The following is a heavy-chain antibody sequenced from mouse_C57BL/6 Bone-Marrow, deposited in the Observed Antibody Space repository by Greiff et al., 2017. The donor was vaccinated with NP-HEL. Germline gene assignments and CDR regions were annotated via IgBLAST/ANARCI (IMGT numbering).Heavy chain of an antibody. D-gene: IGHD2-5*01. CDR1: GYTFTSYW. J-gene: IGHJ4*01. V-gene: IGHV1-72*01. CDR3: ARRYSKRAMDY. CDR2: IVPNSGGT. Sequence: QVQLQQPGAELVKPGASVKLSCKASGYTFTSYWMHWVKQRPGRGLEWIGRIVPNSGGTKYNEKFKSKATLTVDKPSSTAYMQLSSLTSEDSAVYYCARRYSKRAMDYWGQGTSVTVSS.